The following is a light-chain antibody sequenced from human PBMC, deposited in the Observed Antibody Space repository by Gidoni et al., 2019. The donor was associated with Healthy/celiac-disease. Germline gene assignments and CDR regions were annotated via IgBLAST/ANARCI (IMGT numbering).Light chain of an antibody. CDR2: GAS. V-gene: IGKV3-20*01. Sequence: EIVLTQSPGTLSLSPGERATLSCRASQSVSSSYLAWYQQKPGQAPRLLIYGASSSGSGTDFTLTISRLEPEDFAVYYCQQYGSSPGVFTFGPGTKVDIK. CDR1: QSVSSSY. CDR3: QQYGSSPGVFT. J-gene: IGKJ3*01.